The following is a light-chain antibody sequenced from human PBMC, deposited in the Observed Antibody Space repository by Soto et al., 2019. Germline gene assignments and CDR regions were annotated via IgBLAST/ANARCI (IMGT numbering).Light chain of an antibody. CDR1: HDIARW. J-gene: IGKJ1*01. CDR2: DAS. Sequence: DIQMTQSPSSLSVSVGDRVTITCQASHDIARWLAWYQQQPGKAPKLLIYDASTLKSGGPSRFSGRGSGTEFTLTISSLQPDDFATYYCHQYSTYSTFGQGTKVDIK. CDR3: HQYSTYST. V-gene: IGKV1-5*01.